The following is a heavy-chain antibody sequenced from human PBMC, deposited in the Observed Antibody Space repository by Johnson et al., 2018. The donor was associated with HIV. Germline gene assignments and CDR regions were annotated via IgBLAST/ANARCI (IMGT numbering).Heavy chain of an antibody. CDR3: GRESTGAGTAFDI. J-gene: IGHJ3*02. CDR1: GFTFSNHH. Sequence: MQLVESGGGLVQPGGSLRLSCAVSGFTFSNHHMTWVRQAPGKGLEWVANINQDGSDKYYVDSVKGRFTISRDNAQNSLYLQMNSLRAEDTAVYYCGRESTGAGTAFDIWGQGTMVTVSS. CDR2: INQDGSDK. D-gene: IGHD2-8*02. V-gene: IGHV3-7*01.